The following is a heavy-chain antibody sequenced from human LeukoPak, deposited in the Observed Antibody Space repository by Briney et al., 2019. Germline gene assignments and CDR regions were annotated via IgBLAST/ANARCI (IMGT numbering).Heavy chain of an antibody. V-gene: IGHV1-3*01. J-gene: IGHJ4*02. CDR3: ARGITGALIDY. CDR2: INAGNGDT. CDR1: GYTFTSYA. Sequence: ASVKVSCKASGYTFTSYAMHWVRQAPGQRLEWMGWINAGNGDTKYSQKFQGRVTITRDTSASTAYMELSSLRSEDTAVYYCARGITGALIDYWGQGTLVTVSS. D-gene: IGHD7-27*01.